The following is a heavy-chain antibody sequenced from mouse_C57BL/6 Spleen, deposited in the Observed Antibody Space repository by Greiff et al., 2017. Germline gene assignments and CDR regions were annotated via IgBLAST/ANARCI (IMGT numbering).Heavy chain of an antibody. V-gene: IGHV5-15*01. Sequence: EVKLVESGGGLVQPGGSLKLSCAASGFTFSDYGMAWVRQAPRKGPEWVAFISNLAYSIYYADTVTGRFTISRENAKNTLYLDMSSLRSEDTAMYYCARRNDDGWFAYWGQGTLVTVSA. J-gene: IGHJ3*01. CDR2: ISNLAYSI. D-gene: IGHD2-4*01. CDR1: GFTFSDYG. CDR3: ARRNDDGWFAY.